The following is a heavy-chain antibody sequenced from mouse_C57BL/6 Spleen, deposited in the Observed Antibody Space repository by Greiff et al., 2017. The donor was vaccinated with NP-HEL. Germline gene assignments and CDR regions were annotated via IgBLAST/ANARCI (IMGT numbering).Heavy chain of an antibody. J-gene: IGHJ2*01. Sequence: QVQLQQPGAELVKLGASVKMSCKASGYTFPSYWITWVKQRPGQGLEWIGDIYPGSGSTNYNEKFKSKATLTVDTSSSTAYMQLSSLTSEDSAVYYCARANWDTSLGYCDSWGPGTTLTVSS. CDR1: GYTFPSYW. CDR3: ARANWDTSLGYCDS. D-gene: IGHD6-1*01. V-gene: IGHV1-55*01. CDR2: IYPGSGST.